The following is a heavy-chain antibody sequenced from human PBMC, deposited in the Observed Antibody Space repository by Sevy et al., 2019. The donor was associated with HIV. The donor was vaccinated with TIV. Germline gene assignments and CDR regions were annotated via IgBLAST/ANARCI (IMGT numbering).Heavy chain of an antibody. CDR3: ARDSSNGWYGYDS. J-gene: IGHJ5*01. Sequence: GGSLRISCEASGFTVSGSYMSWVRQAPGKGLEWVSVIYRGGSTYYADSVKDRFTISRDSTRNTLFLQMNSLRAEDTAVYYCARDSSNGWYGYDSWGQGTLVTVSS. CDR1: GFTVSGSY. D-gene: IGHD6-13*01. CDR2: IYRGGST. V-gene: IGHV3-66*01.